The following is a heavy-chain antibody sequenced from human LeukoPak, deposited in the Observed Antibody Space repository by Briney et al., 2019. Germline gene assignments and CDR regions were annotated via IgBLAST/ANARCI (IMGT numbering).Heavy chain of an antibody. Sequence: ASVKVSCKVSGYTFTDNYIHWVRQAPGQGLEWMGRINPKTGGTNYAQKFQGRVTMTTDTSISTAYMDLSSLRSDDTAVYICARDGPGYCSPTSCSDNWFDPWGQGALVTVSS. V-gene: IGHV1-2*06. CDR1: GYTFTDNY. CDR2: INPKTGGT. J-gene: IGHJ5*02. D-gene: IGHD2-2*01. CDR3: ARDGPGYCSPTSCSDNWFDP.